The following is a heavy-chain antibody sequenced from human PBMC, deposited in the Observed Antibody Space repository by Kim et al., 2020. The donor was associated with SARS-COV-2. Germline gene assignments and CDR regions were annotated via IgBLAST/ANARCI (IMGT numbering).Heavy chain of an antibody. V-gene: IGHV2-5*02. J-gene: IGHJ5*02. CDR2: IYWDDDK. CDR3: AHRQGIAVAGCWFDP. Sequence: SGPTLVKPTQTLTLTCTFSGFSLSTSGVGVGWIRQPPGKALEWLALIYWDDDKRYSPSLKSRLTITKDTSKNQVVLTMTNMDPVDTTTYYCAHRQGIAVAGCWFDPWGQGTLVTVSS. CDR1: GFSLSTSGVG. D-gene: IGHD6-19*01.